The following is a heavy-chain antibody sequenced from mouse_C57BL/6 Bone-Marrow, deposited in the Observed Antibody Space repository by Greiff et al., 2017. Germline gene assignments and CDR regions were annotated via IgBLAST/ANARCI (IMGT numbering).Heavy chain of an antibody. CDR3: ARIPNYYGSSPYAMDY. CDR2: IDPANGNT. J-gene: IGHJ4*01. V-gene: IGHV14-3*01. D-gene: IGHD1-1*01. Sequence: VQLKQSVAELVRPGASVKLSCTASGFNIKNTYMHWVKQRPEQGLEWIGRIDPANGNTKYAPKFQGKATITADTSSNTAYLQLSSLTSEDTAIYYCARIPNYYGSSPYAMDYWGQGTSVTVSS. CDR1: GFNIKNTY.